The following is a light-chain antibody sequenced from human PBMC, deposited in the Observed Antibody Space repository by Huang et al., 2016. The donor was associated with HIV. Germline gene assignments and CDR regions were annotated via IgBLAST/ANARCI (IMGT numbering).Light chain of an antibody. CDR1: HDINSN. Sequence: EIVMTQSPPTLSVSPGERTTLSCRASHDINSNLAWYQQKPGQAPRLLIYGASTRATGIPSRCSGSGSGTEFTLTISSLQSEDFAVYYCQQYNNWGTFGQGTTVDIK. J-gene: IGKJ1*01. CDR3: QQYNNWGT. V-gene: IGKV3-15*01. CDR2: GAS.